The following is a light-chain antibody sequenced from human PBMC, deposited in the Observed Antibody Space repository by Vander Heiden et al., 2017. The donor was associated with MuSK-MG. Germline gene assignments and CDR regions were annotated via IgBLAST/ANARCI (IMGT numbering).Light chain of an antibody. V-gene: IGKV3-15*01. J-gene: IGKJ4*01. Sequence: EIVMMQSPATLSVSPGERATLSCRASQSVSSNIAWYQQKPGQAPRLLIYGASTRATGSPDRFSGSGCGTEFTLTISSLRLEDFAVYNCQQYKIGHQGRLTFGGGTKVEIK. CDR2: GAS. CDR3: QQYKIGHQGRLT. CDR1: QSVSSN.